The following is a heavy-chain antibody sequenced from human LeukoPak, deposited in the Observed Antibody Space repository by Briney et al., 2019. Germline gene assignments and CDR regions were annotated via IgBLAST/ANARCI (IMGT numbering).Heavy chain of an antibody. CDR2: LSRGAGTT. Sequence: PGGSLRLSCAASGFTFSGYAMDGVRQPPGRGREWISSLSRGAGTTYYAASVKGRFAISGDHSKNTVYLQMPSLRAEDTAVYYCAKRGDYYYYGMDVWGHGTTVTVSS. CDR1: GFTFSGYA. V-gene: IGHV3-23*01. CDR3: AKRGDYYYYGMDV. J-gene: IGHJ6*02.